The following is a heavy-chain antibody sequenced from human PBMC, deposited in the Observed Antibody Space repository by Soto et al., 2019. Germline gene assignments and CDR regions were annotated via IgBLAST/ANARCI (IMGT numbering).Heavy chain of an antibody. CDR3: ASEVGHYDFWSGSFGY. CDR1: GFTFSSYA. J-gene: IGHJ4*02. D-gene: IGHD3-3*01. CDR2: ISYDGSNK. V-gene: IGHV3-30-3*01. Sequence: GWSLRLSCAASGFTFSSYAMQWVRQAPGKGLEWVAVISYDGSNKYYADSVKGRFTISRDNSKNTLYLQMNSLRADDTAVYYCASEVGHYDFWSGSFGYWGQGTLVTVSS.